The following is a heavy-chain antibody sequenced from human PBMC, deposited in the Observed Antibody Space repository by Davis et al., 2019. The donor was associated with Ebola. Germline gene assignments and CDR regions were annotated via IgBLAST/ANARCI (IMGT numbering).Heavy chain of an antibody. CDR3: ARDWRRGRDGVYYYYYYGMDV. D-gene: IGHD3-16*01. CDR2: IIPIFGTA. CDR1: GGTFSSYA. Sequence: SVKVSCKASGGTFSSYAISWVRQAPGQGLEWMGGIIPIFGTANYAQKFQGRVTITADESTSTAYMELSSLRSEDTAVYYCARDWRRGRDGVYYYYYYGMDVWGKGTTVTVSS. J-gene: IGHJ6*04. V-gene: IGHV1-69*13.